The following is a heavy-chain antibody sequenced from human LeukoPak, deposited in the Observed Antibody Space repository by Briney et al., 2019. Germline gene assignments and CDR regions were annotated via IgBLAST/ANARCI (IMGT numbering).Heavy chain of an antibody. J-gene: IGHJ5*01. CDR2: INHSRGT. CDR1: GGSITAYY. V-gene: IGHV4-34*01. D-gene: IGHD3-10*02. Sequence: PSETLSLTCSVYGGSITAYYWSWIRQPPGKGLGWIGEINHSRGTKYNPSLESRVTILPDASKNEFSLNLNSVTAADRAVYYCAREDYYVDSWGERNLVTASS. CDR3: AREDYYVDS.